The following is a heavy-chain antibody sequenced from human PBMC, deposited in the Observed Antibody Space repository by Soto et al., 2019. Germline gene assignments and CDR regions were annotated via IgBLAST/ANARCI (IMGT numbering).Heavy chain of an antibody. J-gene: IGHJ5*02. CDR2: VSYNGGT. D-gene: IGHD2-2*01. CDR1: GGSISAGSYT. V-gene: IGHV4-39*01. CDR3: AKRGHSTSWYWFDP. Sequence: QLQLQESGPGLLRPSDTLSLTCTVSGGSISAGSYTGGWIRQPPGKGLEWIGTVSYNGGTYFNPSLTSQVAISVDASNNQFSLKLSSVTAADTAVYYCAKRGHSTSWYWFDPWGQGTLVTVSS.